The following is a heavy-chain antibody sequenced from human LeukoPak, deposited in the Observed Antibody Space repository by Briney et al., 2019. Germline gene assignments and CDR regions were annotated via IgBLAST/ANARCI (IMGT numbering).Heavy chain of an antibody. Sequence: ASVKVSCKASGYTLTGYYMHWVRHAPGQGLEWMGWINPNSGGTNYAQKFQGRVTMTRDTSISTAYMELSRLRSDDTAVYYCARVRYSSGSYYFDYWGQGTLVTVSS. D-gene: IGHD6-25*01. CDR2: INPNSGGT. J-gene: IGHJ4*02. V-gene: IGHV1-2*02. CDR3: ARVRYSSGSYYFDY. CDR1: GYTLTGYY.